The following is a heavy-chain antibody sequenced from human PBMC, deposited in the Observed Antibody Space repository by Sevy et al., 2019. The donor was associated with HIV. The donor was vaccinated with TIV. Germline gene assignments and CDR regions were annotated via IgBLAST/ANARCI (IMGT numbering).Heavy chain of an antibody. V-gene: IGHV4-34*01. CDR1: GGSFSGYY. Sequence: SETLSLTCAVYGGSFSGYYWSWIRQPPGKGLEWIGEINHSGSTNYNPSLKSRVTISVDTSKNQFSLKRSTVTAADTAVYYCAGGRRLAYCSGGSCYSRLFDYWGQGTLVTVSS. CDR3: AGGRRLAYCSGGSCYSRLFDY. CDR2: INHSGST. D-gene: IGHD2-15*01. J-gene: IGHJ4*02.